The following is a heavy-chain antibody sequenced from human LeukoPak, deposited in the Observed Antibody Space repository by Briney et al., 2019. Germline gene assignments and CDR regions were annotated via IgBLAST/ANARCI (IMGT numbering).Heavy chain of an antibody. Sequence: SVKVSCKASGYTFTSYGISWVRQAPGQGLEWMGRIIPILGIANYAQKFQGRVTITADKSTSTAYMELSSLRSEDTAVYYCASKGSRYGSGSYSMDVWGQGTTVTVSS. D-gene: IGHD3-10*01. J-gene: IGHJ6*02. V-gene: IGHV1-69*04. CDR2: IIPILGIA. CDR3: ASKGSRYGSGSYSMDV. CDR1: GYTFTSYG.